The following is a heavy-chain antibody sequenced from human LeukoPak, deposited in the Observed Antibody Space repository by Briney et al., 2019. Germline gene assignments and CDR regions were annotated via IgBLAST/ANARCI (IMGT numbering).Heavy chain of an antibody. Sequence: SETLSLTCTVSGGSISSYYWSWIRQPPGKGLESIGYIYYSGSTSYNPSLKSRVTIPVDTSKNRFSLKLRSVTAADTAVYYCARWNEGFDYWGQGTLVTVSS. J-gene: IGHJ4*02. CDR3: ARWNEGFDY. CDR2: IYYSGST. D-gene: IGHD1-1*01. V-gene: IGHV4-59*01. CDR1: GGSISSYY.